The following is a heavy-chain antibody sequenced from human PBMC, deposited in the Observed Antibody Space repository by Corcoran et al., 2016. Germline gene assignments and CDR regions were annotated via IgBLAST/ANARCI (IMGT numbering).Heavy chain of an antibody. D-gene: IGHD3-3*01. V-gene: IGHV4-39*07. CDR1: GGSISSSSYY. CDR3: ARGPKYLCGPDFWSGYYSRRCRGYFDY. J-gene: IGHJ4*02. CDR2: INHSGST. Sequence: QLQLQESGPGLVKPSETLSLTCTVSGGSISSSSYYWGWIRQPPGKGLEWIGEINHSGSTNYNPSLKSRVTISVDTSKNQFSLKLSSVTAADTAVYYCARGPKYLCGPDFWSGYYSRRCRGYFDYWGQGTLVTVSS.